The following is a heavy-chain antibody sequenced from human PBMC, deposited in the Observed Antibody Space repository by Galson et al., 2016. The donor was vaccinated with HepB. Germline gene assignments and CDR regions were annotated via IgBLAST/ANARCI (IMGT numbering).Heavy chain of an antibody. Sequence: SLRLSCAASGFTFSGYGMHWVRQAPGKGLEWVAVIRYDGTNKYYGDSVKGRFTISRDNSKNKLYRQMNSLRAEDTAVYYCARAPYITDGTNAFDIWGQGTMVTVSS. D-gene: IGHD1-1*01. V-gene: IGHV3-33*01. CDR2: IRYDGTNK. J-gene: IGHJ3*02. CDR3: ARAPYITDGTNAFDI. CDR1: GFTFSGYG.